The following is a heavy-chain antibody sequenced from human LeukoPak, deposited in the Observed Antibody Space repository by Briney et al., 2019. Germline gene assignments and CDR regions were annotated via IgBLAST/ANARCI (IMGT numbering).Heavy chain of an antibody. CDR2: ISGYNANT. V-gene: IGHV1-18*01. CDR3: ARPRVAGSFDY. D-gene: IGHD6-19*01. CDR1: GYTFTSYG. J-gene: IGHJ4*02. Sequence: ASVKVSCKTSGYTFTSYGISWVRQAPGQGLDWMGWISGYNANTNYAQKLQGRVTMTTDTSTSTVYMELRSLRSGDTAVYYCARPRVAGSFDYWGQGTLVTISS.